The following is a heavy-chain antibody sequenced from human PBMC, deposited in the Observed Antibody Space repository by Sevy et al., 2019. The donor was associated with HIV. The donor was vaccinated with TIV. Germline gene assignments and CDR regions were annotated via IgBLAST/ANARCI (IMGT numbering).Heavy chain of an antibody. J-gene: IGHJ4*02. CDR1: GYSFTSHW. Sequence: GESLKISCKGSGYSFTSHWIGWVRHMPGKGLEWMGINYPDASDTRYSPSFQGQVTFSAVKSISTAYMQWSSLKASDIAMYYCATSRSGYFDSSGYYIYWGQGTLVTVSS. CDR3: ATSRSGYFDSSGYYIY. D-gene: IGHD3-22*01. V-gene: IGHV5-51*01. CDR2: NYPDASDT.